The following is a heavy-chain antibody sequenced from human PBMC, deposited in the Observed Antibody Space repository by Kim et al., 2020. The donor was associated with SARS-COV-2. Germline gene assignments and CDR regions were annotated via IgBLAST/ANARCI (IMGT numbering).Heavy chain of an antibody. Sequence: ADSVKGGLTISRDNAKNSLYLQMNSLRAEDTALYYCAKGVIYRGYDTFDYWGQGNLVTVSS. D-gene: IGHD5-12*01. J-gene: IGHJ4*02. CDR3: AKGVIYRGYDTFDY. V-gene: IGHV3-9*01.